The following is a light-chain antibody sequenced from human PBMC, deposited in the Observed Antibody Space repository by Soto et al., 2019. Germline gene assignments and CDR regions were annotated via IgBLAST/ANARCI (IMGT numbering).Light chain of an antibody. J-gene: IGKJ1*01. V-gene: IGKV1-5*03. Sequence: DIQMTQSPSTLSASVGDRVTITCRASETIVTWLAWYQQKPRKAPKLLMYKASSLETGVPSRFSGSGSGTEFTLTISSLQPDDFATYFCQQYHIYPWTFGQGTKVDFK. CDR2: KAS. CDR3: QQYHIYPWT. CDR1: ETIVTW.